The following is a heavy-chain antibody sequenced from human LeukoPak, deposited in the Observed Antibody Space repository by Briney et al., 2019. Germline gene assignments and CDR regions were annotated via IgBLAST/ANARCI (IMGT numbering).Heavy chain of an antibody. Sequence: GGSLRLSCAASGFTFSSYAMSWVRQAPGKGLEWVSVIYSGGSTYYADSVKGRFTISRDNSRNTLYLQMNSLRAEDTAVYYCARDLVGATLGFDYWGQGTLVTVSS. CDR1: GFTFSSYA. V-gene: IGHV3-53*01. D-gene: IGHD1-26*01. CDR3: ARDLVGATLGFDY. J-gene: IGHJ4*02. CDR2: IYSGGST.